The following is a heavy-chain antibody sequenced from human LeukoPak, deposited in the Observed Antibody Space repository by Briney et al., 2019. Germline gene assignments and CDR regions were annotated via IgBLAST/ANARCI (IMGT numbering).Heavy chain of an antibody. V-gene: IGHV1-2*02. Sequence: ASVKVSCKASGYTFTGYYMHWVRQAPGQGLEWMGWINPNSGGTNYAQKFQGRATMTRDTSISKAYMELSRLRSDDTAVYYCARGRDVLRFLEWLKNPPNWFDPWGQGTLVTVSS. CDR1: GYTFTGYY. CDR2: INPNSGGT. J-gene: IGHJ5*02. CDR3: ARGRDVLRFLEWLKNPPNWFDP. D-gene: IGHD3-3*01.